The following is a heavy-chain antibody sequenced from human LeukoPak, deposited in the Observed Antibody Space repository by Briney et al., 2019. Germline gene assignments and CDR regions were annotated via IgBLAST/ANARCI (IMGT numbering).Heavy chain of an antibody. D-gene: IGHD2-2*01. CDR3: ATTPRGQYQLLYYFDY. J-gene: IGHJ4*02. CDR2: INPNSGDT. V-gene: IGHV1-2*02. Sequence: GASVKVSCKASGYTFTGYYMHWVRQAPGQGLEWMGWINPNSGDTNYAQKFQGRVTMTRDTSISTAYMELSRLRSDDTAVYYCATTPRGQYQLLYYFDYWGQGTLVTVSS. CDR1: GYTFTGYY.